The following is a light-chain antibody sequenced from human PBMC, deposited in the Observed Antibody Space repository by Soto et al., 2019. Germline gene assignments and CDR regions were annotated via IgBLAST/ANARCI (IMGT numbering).Light chain of an antibody. CDR2: GAS. CDR3: QQYGSSPIT. CDR1: QSVSSSY. Sequence: EIVLTQSPGTLSLSPGARATLSCRASQSVSSSYLAWYQQKPGQAPRLLIYGASSRATGIPDRFSGSGSGTDGTITISRLEPEDGEVYDGQQYGSSPITFGQGTRLEIK. J-gene: IGKJ5*01. V-gene: IGKV3-20*01.